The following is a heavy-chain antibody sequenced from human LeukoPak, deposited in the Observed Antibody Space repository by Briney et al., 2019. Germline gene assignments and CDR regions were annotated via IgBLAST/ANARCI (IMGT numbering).Heavy chain of an antibody. CDR3: ARDWAPTIFGVVIEGAFDI. CDR2: TIPIFGTA. J-gene: IGHJ3*02. D-gene: IGHD3-3*01. CDR1: GGTFSSYA. Sequence: SVKVSCKASGGTFSSYAISWVRQAPGQGLEWMGGTIPIFGTANYAQKFQGRVTITADESTSTAYMELSSLRSEDTAVYYCARDWAPTIFGVVIEGAFDIWGQGTMVTVSS. V-gene: IGHV1-69*01.